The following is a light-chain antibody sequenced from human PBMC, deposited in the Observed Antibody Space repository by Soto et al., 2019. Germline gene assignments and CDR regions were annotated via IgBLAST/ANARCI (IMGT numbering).Light chain of an antibody. CDR1: QNIASRS. J-gene: IGKJ2*01. V-gene: IGKV3-20*01. CDR2: ASS. CDR3: QQYRTSPYT. Sequence: EIVLTQSPGTLSLSPGLRATLSCRASQNIASRSVAWYQQHPGQAPRLLIYASSTRATGIPDRFSGSGSGTDLTLTISRLEPEDFAVYYCQQYRTSPYTFGQGTKLEIK.